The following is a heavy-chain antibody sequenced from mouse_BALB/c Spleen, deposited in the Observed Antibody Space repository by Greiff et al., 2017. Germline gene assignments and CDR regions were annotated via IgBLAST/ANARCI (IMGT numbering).Heavy chain of an antibody. CDR3: ARSSTRYYFDY. D-gene: IGHD1-3*01. CDR1: GFNIKDTY. CDR2: IDPANGNT. Sequence: FQLQQSGAELVKPGASVKLSCTASGFNIKDTYMHWVKQRPEQGLEWIGRIDPANGNTKYDPKFQGKATITADTSSNTAYLQLSSLTSEDTAVYYCARSSTRYYFDYWGQGTTLTVSS. V-gene: IGHV14-3*02. J-gene: IGHJ2*01.